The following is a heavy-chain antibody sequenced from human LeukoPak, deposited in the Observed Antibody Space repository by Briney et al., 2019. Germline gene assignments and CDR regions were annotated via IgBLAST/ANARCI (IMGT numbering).Heavy chain of an antibody. Sequence: AASLKVSCKASGYTFTGYYIHWVRQAPGQGLEWMGWINPNSGGTNYAQKFQGWVTMTRDTSISTAYMELSRLTSDDTAVYYCARDPRAFGMIAPRTYYFDYWGQGTLVTVSS. V-gene: IGHV1-2*04. D-gene: IGHD6-6*01. CDR1: GYTFTGYY. CDR2: INPNSGGT. J-gene: IGHJ4*02. CDR3: ARDPRAFGMIAPRTYYFDY.